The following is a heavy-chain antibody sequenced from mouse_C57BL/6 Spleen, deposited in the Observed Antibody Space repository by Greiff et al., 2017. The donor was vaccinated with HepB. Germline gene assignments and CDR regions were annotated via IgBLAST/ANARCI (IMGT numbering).Heavy chain of an antibody. D-gene: IGHD2-3*01. Sequence: VQLQQSGPELVKPGASVKISCKASGYAFSSSWMNWVKQRPGKGLEWIGRIYPGDGDTNYNGKFKGKATLTADKSSSTAYMQLSSLTSEDSAVYLCAREIYDGYYDAMDYWGQGTSVTVSS. CDR2: IYPGDGDT. CDR3: AREIYDGYYDAMDY. J-gene: IGHJ4*01. CDR1: GYAFSSSW. V-gene: IGHV1-82*01.